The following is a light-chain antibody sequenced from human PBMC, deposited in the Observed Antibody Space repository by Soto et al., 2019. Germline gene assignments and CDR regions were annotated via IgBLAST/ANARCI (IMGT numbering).Light chain of an antibody. J-gene: IGKJ1*01. V-gene: IGKV3-20*01. CDR3: QHYGSSPWT. CDR2: DAS. CDR1: QTVSGSY. Sequence: EIVLTQSAGTLSLSPGERATLSCRASQTVSGSYLAWFQQKPGQAPRLLIYDASTRAAGVPDRFSGSGSGTDFSLTINRLEPEAFAVYYCQHYGSSPWTFGQGTKVEIK.